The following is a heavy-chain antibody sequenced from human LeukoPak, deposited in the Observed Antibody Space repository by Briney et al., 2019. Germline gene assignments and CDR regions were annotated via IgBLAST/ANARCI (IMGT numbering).Heavy chain of an antibody. CDR1: GGSISSYY. Sequence: PSETLSLTCTVSGGSISSYYWSWIRQPPGKGLEWIGYIYYSGSTYYNPSLKSRVTISVDTSKNQFSLKLSSVTAADTAVYYCARGEGEGYYDSSGYYYFDYWGQGTLVTVSS. V-gene: IGHV4-30-4*01. CDR2: IYYSGST. D-gene: IGHD3-22*01. CDR3: ARGEGEGYYDSSGYYYFDY. J-gene: IGHJ4*02.